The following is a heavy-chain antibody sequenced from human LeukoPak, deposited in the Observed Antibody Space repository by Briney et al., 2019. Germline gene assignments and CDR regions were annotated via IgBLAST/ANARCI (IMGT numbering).Heavy chain of an antibody. CDR1: GYSFTNYW. D-gene: IGHD3-10*01. CDR3: AKTMVRGVITQPFDY. J-gene: IGHJ4*02. V-gene: IGHV5-51*01. Sequence: KPGESLKISCQGSGYSFTNYWIAWVRQLPGKGLEWMGIIYPGDSDTRYSPSFQGQVTISADKSISTAYLQWSSLKASDTAMYYCAKTMVRGVITQPFDYWGQGTLVTVSS. CDR2: IYPGDSDT.